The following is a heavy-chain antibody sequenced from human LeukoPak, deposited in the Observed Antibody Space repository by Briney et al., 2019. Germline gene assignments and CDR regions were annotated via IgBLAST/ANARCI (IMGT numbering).Heavy chain of an antibody. D-gene: IGHD6-13*01. CDR3: ARGVQQLAYYYMDV. V-gene: IGHV4-39*07. J-gene: IGHJ6*03. CDR2: IYYSGST. CDR1: GGSISSSSYY. Sequence: SETLSLTCTVSGGSISSSSYYWGWLRQPPGKGLEWIGSIYYSGSTSYNPSLKSRVTISVDTSKNQFSLKLSSVTAADTAVYYCARGVQQLAYYYMDVWGKGTTVTVSS.